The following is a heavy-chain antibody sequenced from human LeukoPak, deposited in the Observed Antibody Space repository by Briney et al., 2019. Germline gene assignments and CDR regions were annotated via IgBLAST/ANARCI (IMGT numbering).Heavy chain of an antibody. CDR2: IYYSGST. J-gene: IGHJ4*02. Sequence: SETLSLTCTASGGSISSYYWSWIRQPPGKGLEWIGYIYYSGSTSYNPSLRSRVIISADTSKNQLSLRLSSVTAADTAVYYCARHYDSSADRYYFHYWGQGTLVTVSS. V-gene: IGHV4-59*08. CDR1: GGSISSYY. D-gene: IGHD3-22*01. CDR3: ARHYDSSADRYYFHY.